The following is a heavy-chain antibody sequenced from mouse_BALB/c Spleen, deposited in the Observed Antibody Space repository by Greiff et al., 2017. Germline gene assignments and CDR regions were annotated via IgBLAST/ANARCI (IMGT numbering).Heavy chain of an antibody. D-gene: IGHD2-14*01. CDR3: ARGDNRYDYFDY. Sequence: EVQGVESGGGLVQPGGSRKLSCAASGFTFSSFGMHWVRQAPEKGLEWVAYISIGSSTIYYADTVKGRFTISRENPKNTLFLQMTSLRSEDTAMYYCARGDNRYDYFDYWGQGTTRTVSS. J-gene: IGHJ2*01. CDR2: ISIGSSTI. CDR1: GFTFSSFG. V-gene: IGHV5-17*02.